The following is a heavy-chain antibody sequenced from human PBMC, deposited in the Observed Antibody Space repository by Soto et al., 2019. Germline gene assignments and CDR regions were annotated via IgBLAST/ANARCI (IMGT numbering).Heavy chain of an antibody. CDR3: ARATGDHDAFDI. Sequence: PGGSLRLSCAASGFTFSSYGMHWVRQAPGKGLEWVAVISYDGSNKYYADSVKGRFTISRDNSKNTLYLQMNSLRAEDTAVYYCARATGDHDAFDIWGQGTMVTVSS. J-gene: IGHJ3*02. CDR1: GFTFSSYG. CDR2: ISYDGSNK. D-gene: IGHD7-27*01. V-gene: IGHV3-30*03.